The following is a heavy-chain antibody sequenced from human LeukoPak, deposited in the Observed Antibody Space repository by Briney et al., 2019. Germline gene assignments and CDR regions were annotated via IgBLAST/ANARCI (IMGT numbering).Heavy chain of an antibody. CDR3: ARALTTVHYYYYYMDV. D-gene: IGHD4-11*01. Sequence: PGGSLRLSCAASGFTFSSYWMHWVRQAPGKGLVWVSRINSDGSSTSYADSVKGRFTISRDNAKNTLYLQMNSLRAEDTAVYYCARALTTVHYYYYYMDVWGKGTTVTVSS. J-gene: IGHJ6*03. V-gene: IGHV3-74*01. CDR1: GFTFSSYW. CDR2: INSDGSST.